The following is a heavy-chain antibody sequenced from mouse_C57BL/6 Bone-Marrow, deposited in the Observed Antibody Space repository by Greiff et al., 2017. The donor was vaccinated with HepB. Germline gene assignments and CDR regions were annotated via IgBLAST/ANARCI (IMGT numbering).Heavy chain of an antibody. CDR3: TEYYGSSYGAWFAY. V-gene: IGHV6-3*01. Sequence: VKVEESGGGLVQPGGSMKLSCVASGFTFSNYWMNWVRQSPEKGLEWVAQIRLKSDNYATHYAESVQGRFTISRDDSKSSVYLQMNNLRAEDTGIDYCTEYYGSSYGAWFAYWGQGTLVTVSA. J-gene: IGHJ3*01. D-gene: IGHD1-1*01. CDR1: GFTFSNYW. CDR2: IRLKSDNYAT.